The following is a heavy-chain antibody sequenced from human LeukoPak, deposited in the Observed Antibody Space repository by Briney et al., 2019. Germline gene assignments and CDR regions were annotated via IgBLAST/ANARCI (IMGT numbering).Heavy chain of an antibody. Sequence: GGSLRLSCVASGFTFSSDSMNWVRQAPGRGLEWVSSISRSNRYIYYADSVKGRFTVSRDNAKNSLYLQMNSLRAEDTAVYYCARSLTGDLDWFDPWGRGTLVTVSS. V-gene: IGHV3-21*01. CDR2: ISRSNRYI. D-gene: IGHD7-27*01. CDR1: GFTFSSDS. CDR3: ARSLTGDLDWFDP. J-gene: IGHJ5*02.